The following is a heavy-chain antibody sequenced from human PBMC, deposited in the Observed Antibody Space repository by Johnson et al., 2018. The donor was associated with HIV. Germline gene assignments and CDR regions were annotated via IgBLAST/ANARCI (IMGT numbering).Heavy chain of an antibody. CDR3: AKGEAQEGWIQLQSYAFDF. CDR1: GFTVSSNY. V-gene: IGHV3-66*03. D-gene: IGHD5-18*01. J-gene: IGHJ3*01. Sequence: VQLVESGGGLIQPGGSLRLSCAASGFTVSSNYMSWVRQAPGKGLEWVSVIYSGGSTYYADSVKGRFTISRDNSKYTVYLQMNSLTPEDSALYYCAKGEAQEGWIQLQSYAFDFWGRGTMVTVSS. CDR2: IYSGGST.